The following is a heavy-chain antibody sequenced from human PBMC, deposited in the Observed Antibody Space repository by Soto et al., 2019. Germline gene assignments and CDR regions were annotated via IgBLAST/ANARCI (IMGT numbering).Heavy chain of an antibody. Sequence: PGGSLRLSCAASGFTFSSYSMNWVRQAPGKGLEWVSSISSSSSYIYYADSVKGRFTISRDNAKNSLYLQMNSLRAEDTAVYYCARTYDFWSGYYLPDYWGQGTLVTVSS. V-gene: IGHV3-21*01. CDR2: ISSSSSYI. CDR1: GFTFSSYS. J-gene: IGHJ4*02. D-gene: IGHD3-3*01. CDR3: ARTYDFWSGYYLPDY.